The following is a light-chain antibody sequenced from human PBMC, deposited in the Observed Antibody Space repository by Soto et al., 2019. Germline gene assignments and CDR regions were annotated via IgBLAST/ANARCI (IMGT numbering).Light chain of an antibody. CDR1: QTIANNY. CDR3: QQYGTSPWT. Sequence: EVALTQSPGTLSLSPGARATLSCRASQTIANNYLTWYQQKPGQAPRVLIYDASTRATGIPDRFSGSGSGTYFTLTIGRLEPEDFAVYYCQQYGTSPWTFGQGTKVEI. CDR2: DAS. V-gene: IGKV3-20*01. J-gene: IGKJ1*01.